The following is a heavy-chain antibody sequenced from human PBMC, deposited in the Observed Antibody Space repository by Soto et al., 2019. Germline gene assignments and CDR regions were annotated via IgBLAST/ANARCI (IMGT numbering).Heavy chain of an antibody. CDR1: GFTVSSNY. CDR2: IYSGGST. Sequence: GGSLRLSCAASGFTVSSNYMSWVRQAPGKGLEWVSVIYSGGSTYYADSVKGRFTISRDNSKNTLYLQMNSLRAEDTAVYYCASWGYSGSYYGAFDIWGQGTMVTVSS. D-gene: IGHD1-26*01. V-gene: IGHV3-53*01. J-gene: IGHJ3*02. CDR3: ASWGYSGSYYGAFDI.